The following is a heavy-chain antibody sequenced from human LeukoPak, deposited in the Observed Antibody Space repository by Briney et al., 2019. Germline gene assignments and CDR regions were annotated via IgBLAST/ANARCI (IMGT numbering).Heavy chain of an antibody. Sequence: GASVKVSCKVSGYTLTELSMHWVRQAPGKGLEWMGGLDPEDGETIYTQKFQGRVTMTEDTSTDTAFMEVRSLTSEDTAMYYCTTVGAVAGRGPYFFDYWGQGSLVTVSS. J-gene: IGHJ4*02. CDR1: GYTLTELS. CDR2: LDPEDGET. CDR3: TTVGAVAGRGPYFFDY. D-gene: IGHD6-19*01. V-gene: IGHV1-24*01.